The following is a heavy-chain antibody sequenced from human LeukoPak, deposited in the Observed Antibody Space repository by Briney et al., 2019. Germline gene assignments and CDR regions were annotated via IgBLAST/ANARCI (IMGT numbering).Heavy chain of an antibody. CDR3: ARDGSGWSRDY. CDR2: IKQDRSEK. J-gene: IGHJ4*02. V-gene: IGHV3-7*01. CDR1: GFTFTNYW. D-gene: IGHD6-13*01. Sequence: GGSLRLSCAASGFTFTNYWMSWVRQAPGKGLELVANIKQDRSEKYYVDSVKGRFTISRDNARNSVYLQMNSLRAEDTALYYCARDGSGWSRDYWGQGTLVTVSS.